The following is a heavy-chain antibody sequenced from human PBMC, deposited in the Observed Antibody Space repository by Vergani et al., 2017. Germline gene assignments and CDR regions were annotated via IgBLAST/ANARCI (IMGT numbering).Heavy chain of an antibody. V-gene: IGHV4-61*08. D-gene: IGHD3-16*02. Sequence: QVQLQESGPGLVKPSQTLSLTCTVSGGSISSGDYYWSWIRQPPGKGLEWIGYIYYSGSTNYNPALKSRVTISVDTSKNQFSLKLSSLTAADTAVYYCARTGLYRRWFDPWGQGTLVTVSS. J-gene: IGHJ5*02. CDR3: ARTGLYRRWFDP. CDR2: IYYSGST. CDR1: GGSISSGDYY.